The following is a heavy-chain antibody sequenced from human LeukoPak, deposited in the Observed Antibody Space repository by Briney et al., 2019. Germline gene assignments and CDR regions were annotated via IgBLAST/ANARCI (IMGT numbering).Heavy chain of an antibody. V-gene: IGHV1-24*01. CDR3: ATPGDYYGSGSYSIIPFDY. J-gene: IGHJ4*02. CDR2: FDPEDGET. D-gene: IGHD3-10*01. Sequence: ASVKVSCKVSGYTLTELSMRWVRQAPGKGLEWMGGFDPEDGETIYAQKFQGRVTMTEDTSTDTAYMELSSLRSEDTAVYYCATPGDYYGSGSYSIIPFDYWGREPWSPSPQ. CDR1: GYTLTELS.